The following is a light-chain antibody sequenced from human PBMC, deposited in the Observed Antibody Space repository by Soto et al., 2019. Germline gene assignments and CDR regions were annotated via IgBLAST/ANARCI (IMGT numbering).Light chain of an antibody. CDR2: GAS. Sequence: EILMTQSPATLSVSPGERATLSCRASQSVRSKLAWYQQKPGQAPRLLIYGASTRATGIPARFSGSGSGTEFTLTISSLKSADFAVYYCQQYNNWPPITFGQGTRLEIK. CDR1: QSVRSK. V-gene: IGKV3-15*01. CDR3: QQYNNWPPIT. J-gene: IGKJ5*01.